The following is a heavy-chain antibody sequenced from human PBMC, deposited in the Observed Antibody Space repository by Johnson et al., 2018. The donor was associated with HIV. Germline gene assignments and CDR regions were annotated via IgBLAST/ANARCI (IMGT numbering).Heavy chain of an antibody. CDR1: GFTFSNAW. J-gene: IGHJ3*02. CDR2: VKSKTDGGTT. Sequence: VQLVESGGVVVQPGGSLRLSCAASGFTFSNAWMSWVRQAPGKGLEWVGRVKSKTDGGTTYYAAPVKGRFTISRDDSKNTLYLQMNSLKTEDTAVYYCTTKPYSSSWYGAFDIWGQGTMVTVSS. V-gene: IGHV3-15*01. CDR3: TTKPYSSSWYGAFDI. D-gene: IGHD6-13*01.